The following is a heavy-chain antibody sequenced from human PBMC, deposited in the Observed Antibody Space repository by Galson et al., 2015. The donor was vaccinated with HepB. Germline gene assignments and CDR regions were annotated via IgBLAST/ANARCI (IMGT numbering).Heavy chain of an antibody. Sequence: SVKVSCKASGYIFNTYGLSWVRRAPGQGLEWMGWITAFNGNASYAQKLQGRVTMTTDTSTSTAYMELRSLRSDDTAVYFCARGNLELDFWGQGTLVTVSS. J-gene: IGHJ4*02. CDR2: ITAFNGNA. CDR1: GYIFNTYG. V-gene: IGHV1-18*04. D-gene: IGHD1-7*01. CDR3: ARGNLELDF.